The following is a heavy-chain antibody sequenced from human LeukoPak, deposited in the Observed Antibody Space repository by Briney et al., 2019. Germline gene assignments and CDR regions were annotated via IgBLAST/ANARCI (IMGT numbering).Heavy chain of an antibody. J-gene: IGHJ1*01. CDR1: GFTFSSYA. D-gene: IGHD2-15*01. CDR3: ARDGYCSGGSCYEGYFHH. CDR2: ISYSGGAQK. Sequence: GGSLRLSCEAFGFTFSSYAMHWVRQAPGKGLEWVAVISYSGGAQKFYADSVNGRFTISRDNSKNTMYLQINSLRAEDTAVYFCARDGYCSGGSCYEGYFHHWGQGTLVTVSS. V-gene: IGHV3-30*14.